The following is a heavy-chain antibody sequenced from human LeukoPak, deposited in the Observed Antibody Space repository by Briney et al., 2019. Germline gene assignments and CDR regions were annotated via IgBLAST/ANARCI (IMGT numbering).Heavy chain of an antibody. D-gene: IGHD6-13*01. CDR2: INPNSGGT. V-gene: IGHV1-2*02. Sequence: GASVKVSCKASGYTFTGYYMHWVRQAPGQGLEWMGWINPNSGGTNYAQKFQGRVTMTRDTSISTAYMELSRLRSDDTAMYYCARALAAAPTYWGQGTLVTVSS. CDR1: GYTFTGYY. CDR3: ARALAAAPTY. J-gene: IGHJ4*02.